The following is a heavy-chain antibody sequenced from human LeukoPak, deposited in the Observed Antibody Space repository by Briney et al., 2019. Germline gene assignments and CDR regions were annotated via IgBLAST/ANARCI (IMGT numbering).Heavy chain of an antibody. J-gene: IGHJ6*02. D-gene: IGHD2-2*01. V-gene: IGHV1-69*13. CDR3: ARDCSSTSCFRDPYYYGMDV. CDR2: IIPIFGTA. CDR1: GYTFTSYA. Sequence: SVKVSCEASGYTFTSYAISWVRQAPGQGLEWMGGIIPIFGTANYAQKFQGRVTITADESTSTAYMELSSLRSEDTAVYYCARDCSSTSCFRDPYYYGMDVWGQGTTVTVSS.